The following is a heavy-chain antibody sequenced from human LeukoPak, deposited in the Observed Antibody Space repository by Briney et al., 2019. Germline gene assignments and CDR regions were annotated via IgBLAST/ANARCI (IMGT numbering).Heavy chain of an antibody. CDR1: GFPFSSYA. Sequence: GGSLRLSCAASGFPFSSYAMSWVRQAPGKGLEWVSAISGSGGSTYYADCVKGRFTISRDNSKNTLYLQMNSLRAEDTAVYYCAKDPSGGMIVVVISAFDIWGQGTMVTVSS. V-gene: IGHV3-23*01. D-gene: IGHD3-22*01. CDR2: ISGSGGST. CDR3: AKDPSGGMIVVVISAFDI. J-gene: IGHJ3*02.